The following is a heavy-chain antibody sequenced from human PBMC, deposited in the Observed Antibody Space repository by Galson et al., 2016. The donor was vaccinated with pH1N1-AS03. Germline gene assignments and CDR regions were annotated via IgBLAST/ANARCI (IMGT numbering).Heavy chain of an antibody. J-gene: IGHJ4*02. CDR3: ARGAPGDHLLSPLWN. CDR2: IKQDGSEK. D-gene: IGHD2-2*01. Sequence: SLRLSCAASGFTFSTYCMSWVRQAPGKGLEWVANIKQDGSEKFYVDSLKGRFTISRDNAKNSLYLQMNSLRAEDTAIYYCARGAPGDHLLSPLWNWGQGTLVTVSS. CDR1: GFTFSTYC. V-gene: IGHV3-7*01.